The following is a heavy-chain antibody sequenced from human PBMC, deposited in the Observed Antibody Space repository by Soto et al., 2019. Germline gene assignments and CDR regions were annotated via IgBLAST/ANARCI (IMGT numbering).Heavy chain of an antibody. D-gene: IGHD3-22*01. J-gene: IGHJ6*02. V-gene: IGHV1-69*13. CDR3: ASGYYDSSGIYYYGMDV. Sequence: SVKVSCKASGGTFSSCAISWVRQAPGQGLEWMGGIIPIFGTANYAQKLQGRVTITADESTSTAYMELSSLRSEDTAVYYCASGYYDSSGIYYYGMDVWGQGTTVTVSS. CDR2: IIPIFGTA. CDR1: GGTFSSCA.